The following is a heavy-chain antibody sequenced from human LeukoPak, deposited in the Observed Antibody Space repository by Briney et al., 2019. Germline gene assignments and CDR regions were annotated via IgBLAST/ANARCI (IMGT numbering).Heavy chain of an antibody. D-gene: IGHD1-26*01. J-gene: IGHJ4*02. V-gene: IGHV4-59*01. CDR1: GASISSYY. Sequence: SETLSLTCSVSGASISSYYWSWIRQPPGKGLEWIGYIYYSGSTNFNPSLKGRVSISVDTSKNQFSLKLSSVTAADTAVYYCASGRYWYFFDYWGQGTLVTVS. CDR2: IYYSGST. CDR3: ASGRYWYFFDY.